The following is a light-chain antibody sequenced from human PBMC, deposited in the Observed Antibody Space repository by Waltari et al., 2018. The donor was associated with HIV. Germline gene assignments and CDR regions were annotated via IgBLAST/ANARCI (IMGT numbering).Light chain of an antibody. CDR1: QSLLLQNNGYNY. CDR3: MQALQSPIS. CDR2: LGS. V-gene: IGKV2-28*01. J-gene: IGKJ4*01. Sequence: PASISCRSSQSLLLQNNGYNYVDWYLQKPGQSPQLLIYLGSNRASGVPDRFSGSGSGTDFTLKISRVEAEDVGVYYRMQALQSPISFGGGTKVEIK.